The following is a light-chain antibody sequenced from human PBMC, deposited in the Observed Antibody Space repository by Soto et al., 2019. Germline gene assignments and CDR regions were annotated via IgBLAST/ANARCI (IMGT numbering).Light chain of an antibody. CDR2: ATS. CDR1: QSISSY. J-gene: IGKJ1*01. CDR3: QQYNSYPLT. V-gene: IGKV1-39*01. Sequence: IQRTKTQSSLSASVGDRVTISCRASQSISSYLNWYQQKPGKAPKLLIYATSSLQSGVPSRFSGSGSGTKFTLTIASLQPDDFATYYCQQYNSYPLTFGQGTKVDIK.